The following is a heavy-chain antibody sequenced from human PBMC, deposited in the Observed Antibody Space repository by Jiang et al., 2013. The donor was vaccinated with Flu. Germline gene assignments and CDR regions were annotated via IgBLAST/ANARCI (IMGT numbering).Heavy chain of an antibody. V-gene: IGHV1-69*04. J-gene: IGHJ4*02. CDR3: ASLGYCSGGSCYGHVSS. CDR1: GGTFSSYA. Sequence: SGAEVKKPGSSVKVSCKASGGTFSSYAISWVRQAPGQGLEWMGRIIPILGIANYAQKFQGRVTITADKSTSTAYMELSSLRSEDTAVYYCASLGYCSGGSCYGHVSSWGQGTLVTVSS. CDR2: IIPILGIA. D-gene: IGHD2-15*01.